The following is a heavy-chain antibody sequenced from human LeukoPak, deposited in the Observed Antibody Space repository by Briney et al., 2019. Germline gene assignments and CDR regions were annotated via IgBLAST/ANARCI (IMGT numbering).Heavy chain of an antibody. Sequence: PSETLSLTCTVSGGSFSSTNYFWGWIRQPPGKGLEWIGTIYFGGSGGTYYNPSLKSRVTISVDTSKNQFSLKLSSVTAADTAVYYCARDNSVRDEAWWFNPWGQGTLVTVSS. CDR2: IYFGGSGGT. V-gene: IGHV4-39*07. D-gene: IGHD5-24*01. J-gene: IGHJ5*02. CDR1: GGSFSSTNYF. CDR3: ARDNSVRDEAWWFNP.